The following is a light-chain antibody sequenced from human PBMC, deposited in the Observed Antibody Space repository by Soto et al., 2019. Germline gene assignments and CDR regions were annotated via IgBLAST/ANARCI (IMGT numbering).Light chain of an antibody. CDR1: SSNIGSHT. CDR3: AAWDDSLNGVV. CDR2: SNT. V-gene: IGLV1-44*01. Sequence: QSVLTQPPSASGTPGQTIAISCSGGSSNIGSHTVNWYQQLPGTAPRLLIYSNTQRPSGVPDRFSGSKSGTSASLAISGLQSEYEGDYYCAAWDDSLNGVVLGGGTKLTV. J-gene: IGLJ2*01.